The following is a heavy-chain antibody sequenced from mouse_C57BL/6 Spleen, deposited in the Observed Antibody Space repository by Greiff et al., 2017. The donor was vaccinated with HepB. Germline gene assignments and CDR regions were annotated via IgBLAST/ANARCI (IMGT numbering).Heavy chain of an antibody. J-gene: IGHJ4*01. CDR1: GFNIKNTY. D-gene: IGHD3-2*02. CDR2: IDPANGNT. CDR3: AESADSSGYVRYYAMDY. Sequence: VQLQQSVAELVRPGASVKLSCTASGFNIKNTYMHWVKQRPEQGLEWIGRIDPANGNTKYAPKFQGKATITADTSSNTSYLQLSSLTSEDTAIYYYAESADSSGYVRYYAMDYLGQGTSVTVSS. V-gene: IGHV14-3*01.